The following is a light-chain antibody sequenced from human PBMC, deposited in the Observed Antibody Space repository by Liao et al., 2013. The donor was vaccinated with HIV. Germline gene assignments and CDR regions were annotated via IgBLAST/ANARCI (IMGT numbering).Light chain of an antibody. V-gene: IGLV3-25*03. CDR2: PDG. J-gene: IGLJ2*01. CDR1: ELPRQH. Sequence: SYDLTQSSSVSVSPGQTASITCSGDELPRQHVYWYQQRSGQAPTLVLYPDGERPSEIPARFSGSSSGTTVTLTISGVQAEDEADYYCQVWDRGPALFGGGTEADRP. CDR3: QVWDRGPAL.